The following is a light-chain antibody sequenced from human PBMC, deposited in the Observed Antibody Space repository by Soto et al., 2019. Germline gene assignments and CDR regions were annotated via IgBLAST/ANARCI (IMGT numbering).Light chain of an antibody. Sequence: ETVMTQSPASLSMSPGGGVTLSCRASQSVRSNLAWYQQRPGQAPRLLIYGASTRAADIPARSSGSGSGAEFTLTISSLQSEDFAFYYCQQYNNWPLTFGGGTKV. V-gene: IGKV3-15*01. J-gene: IGKJ4*01. CDR1: QSVRSN. CDR2: GAS. CDR3: QQYNNWPLT.